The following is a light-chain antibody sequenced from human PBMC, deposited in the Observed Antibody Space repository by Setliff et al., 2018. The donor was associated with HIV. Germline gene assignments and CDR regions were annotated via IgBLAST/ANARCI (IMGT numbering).Light chain of an antibody. CDR2: DVS. CDR3: CSYANNVYV. Sequence: QSVLTQPRSVSGSVGQSVTISCTGTSSDVGNNKFVSWCVKHPGEGPKLLIYDVSQRPSGVPDRFSGSQSGNTASLTISGLRVEDESDYYCCSYANNVYVFGSGTKVTVL. CDR1: SSDVGNNKF. J-gene: IGLJ1*01. V-gene: IGLV2-11*01.